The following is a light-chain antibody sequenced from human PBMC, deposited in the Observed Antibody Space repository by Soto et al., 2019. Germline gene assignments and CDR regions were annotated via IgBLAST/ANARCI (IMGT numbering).Light chain of an antibody. J-gene: IGKJ3*01. CDR1: QSVSRN. V-gene: IGKV3-11*01. CDR3: QQRSNWAT. Sequence: EIVLTQSPATLCLSPGERATLCCRASQSVSRNLAWYQQKPGQAPRLLIYDASNRATGIPARFSGSGSVTDFTLTISSLEPEDFAVYYCQQRSNWATFGPGTKVDIK. CDR2: DAS.